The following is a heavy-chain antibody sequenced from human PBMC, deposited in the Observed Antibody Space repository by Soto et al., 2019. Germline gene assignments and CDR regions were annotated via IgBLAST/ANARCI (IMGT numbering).Heavy chain of an antibody. V-gene: IGHV3-23*01. CDR2: ISGSGGST. J-gene: IGHJ4*02. CDR3: AKGGALLWFGESDYFDY. D-gene: IGHD3-10*01. CDR1: GFTFSSYA. Sequence: EVQLLESGGGMVQPGGSLRLSCAASGFTFSSYAMSWVRQAPGKGLEWVSAISGSGGSTYYADSVKGRFTISRDNSKKTLDLQMSSLRAEVTAVYYCAKGGALLWFGESDYFDYWGQGTLVTVSS.